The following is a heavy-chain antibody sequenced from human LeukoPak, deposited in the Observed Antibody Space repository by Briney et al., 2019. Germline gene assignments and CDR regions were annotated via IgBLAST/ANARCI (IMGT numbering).Heavy chain of an antibody. CDR3: ARYASGSYFDY. CDR1: GGSISSSSYY. V-gene: IGHV4-39*01. D-gene: IGHD2-8*01. CDR2: IYYSGST. J-gene: IGHJ4*02. Sequence: PSETLSLTCTVSGGSISSSSYYWGWIRQPPGKGLEWIGSIYYSGSTYYNPSLKSRVTISVDTSKNQFSLKLSSVTAADTAVYYCARYASGSYFDYWGQGTLV.